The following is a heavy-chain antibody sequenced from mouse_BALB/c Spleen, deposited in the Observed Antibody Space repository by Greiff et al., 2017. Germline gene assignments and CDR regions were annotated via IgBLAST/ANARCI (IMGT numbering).Heavy chain of an antibody. CDR1: GYTFTSYT. CDR2: INPSSGYT. Sequence: QVQLQQSAAELARPGASVKMSCKASGYTFTSYTMHWVKQRPGQGLEWIGYINPSSGYTEYNQKFKDKTTLTADKSSSTAYMQLSSLTSEDSAVYYCARKNDLYYAMDYWGQGTSVTVSS. D-gene: IGHD2-3*01. CDR3: ARKNDLYYAMDY. V-gene: IGHV1-4*02. J-gene: IGHJ4*01.